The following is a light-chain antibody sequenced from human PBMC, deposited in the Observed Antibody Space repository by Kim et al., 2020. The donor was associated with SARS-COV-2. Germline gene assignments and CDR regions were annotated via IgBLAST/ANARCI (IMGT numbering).Light chain of an antibody. CDR3: RQYGSSTMYS. V-gene: IGKV3-20*01. CDR1: QSVSSSY. Sequence: EIVLTQSPGTLSLSPGERATLSCRASQSVSSSYLAWDQQKPGQAPRLLIYGASSRASGIPDRFSGSGSGTDFTLTISRLEPEDFAVYYCRQYGSSTMYSCGQGTK. CDR2: GAS. J-gene: IGKJ2*01.